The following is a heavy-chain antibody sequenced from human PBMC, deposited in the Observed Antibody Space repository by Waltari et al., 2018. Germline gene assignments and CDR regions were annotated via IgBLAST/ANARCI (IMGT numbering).Heavy chain of an antibody. J-gene: IGHJ4*02. D-gene: IGHD3-22*01. CDR2: ISSSSSYI. CDR1: GFTFSSYS. V-gene: IGHV3-21*01. Sequence: VQLVESGGGLVKPGGSLRLSCAASGFTFSSYSMNWVRQAPGKGLEWVSSISSSSSYIYYADSVKVRFTISRDNAKNSLYLQMNSLRAEDTAVYYCARAEYYYDSSGSDYWGQGTLVTVSS. CDR3: ARAEYYYDSSGSDY.